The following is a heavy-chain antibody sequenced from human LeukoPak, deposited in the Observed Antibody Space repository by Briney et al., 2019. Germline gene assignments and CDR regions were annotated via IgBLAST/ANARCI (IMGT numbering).Heavy chain of an antibody. CDR1: GFTFSSYW. D-gene: IGHD3-10*01. Sequence: GGSQRLSCAASGFTFSSYWMSWVRQAPGKGLEWVANIKQDGSEKYYVDSVKGRFTISRDNAKNSLYLQMNSLRAEDTAVYYCASGLGPGTYYFDYWGQGTLVTVSS. CDR3: ASGLGPGTYYFDY. CDR2: IKQDGSEK. V-gene: IGHV3-7*01. J-gene: IGHJ4*02.